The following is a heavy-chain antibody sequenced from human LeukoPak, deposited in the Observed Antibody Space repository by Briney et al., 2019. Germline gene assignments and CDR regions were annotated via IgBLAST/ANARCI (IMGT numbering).Heavy chain of an antibody. Sequence: GESLKISCEGSGYSFISYWIGWVRQMPGKGLEWVGNIYPGDSDTRYSPSFQGQVTISAEKSISTAYLQWSSLKASDTAMYYCARTLPYGGNSGFDYWGQGTLVTVSS. J-gene: IGHJ4*02. D-gene: IGHD4-23*01. CDR1: GYSFISYW. V-gene: IGHV5-51*01. CDR3: ARTLPYGGNSGFDY. CDR2: IYPGDSDT.